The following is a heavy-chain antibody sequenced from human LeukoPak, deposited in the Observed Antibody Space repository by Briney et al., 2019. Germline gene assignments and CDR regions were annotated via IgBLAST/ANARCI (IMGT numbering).Heavy chain of an antibody. D-gene: IGHD2-15*01. J-gene: IGHJ3*02. CDR3: AKIRGGSWNAFDI. V-gene: IGHV3-23*01. CDR1: GFTFSSYA. Sequence: GGSLRLSCAASGFTFSSYAMSWVRHAPGKGLEWVSAISGSGGSTYYADSVKGRFTISRDNSKNTLYLQMNSLRAEDTAVYYCAKIRGGSWNAFDIWGQGTMVTVSS. CDR2: ISGSGGST.